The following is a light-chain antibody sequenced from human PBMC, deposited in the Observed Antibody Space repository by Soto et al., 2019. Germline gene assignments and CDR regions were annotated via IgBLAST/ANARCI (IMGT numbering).Light chain of an antibody. Sequence: ENVLTKFPGTLSLSQGEKATLPCRVSQSVSSGYSAWYQQKPGQAPRLLIYGASSRATGIPDRCSGSCSGKYFTLTISRLDAEDVAVYYCQQDGSPPRTFGQGTKVDI. J-gene: IGKJ1*01. CDR3: QQDGSPPRT. CDR2: GAS. V-gene: IGKV3-20*01. CDR1: QSVSSGY.